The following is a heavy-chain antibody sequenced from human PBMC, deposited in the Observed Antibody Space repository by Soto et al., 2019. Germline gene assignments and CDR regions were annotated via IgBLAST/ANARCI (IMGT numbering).Heavy chain of an antibody. CDR1: GYTLTELS. CDR3: ATWSGEAFDI. J-gene: IGHJ3*02. V-gene: IGHV1-24*01. CDR2: FDPEDGKT. Sequence: ASVKVSCKVSGYTLTELSMHWVRQAPGKGLEWMGSFDPEDGKTIYAQKSQGRVTMTEDTSTDTAYMELSSLRSEDTAVYYCATWSGEAFDIWGQGTMVTVSS. D-gene: IGHD3-3*01.